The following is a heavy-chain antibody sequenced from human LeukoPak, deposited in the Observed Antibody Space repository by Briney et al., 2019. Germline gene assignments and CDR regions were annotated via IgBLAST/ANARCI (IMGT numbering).Heavy chain of an antibody. Sequence: SETLSLTCTVSGGSISSYYWSWIRQPPGKGLEWIGYIHYSGSTNYNPSLKSRVTISVDTSKNQFSLKLSSVTAADTAVYHCARAGDFWSGYEYYFDYWGQGTLVTVSS. CDR3: ARAGDFWSGYEYYFDY. CDR2: IHYSGST. CDR1: GGSISSYY. J-gene: IGHJ4*02. D-gene: IGHD3-3*01. V-gene: IGHV4-59*01.